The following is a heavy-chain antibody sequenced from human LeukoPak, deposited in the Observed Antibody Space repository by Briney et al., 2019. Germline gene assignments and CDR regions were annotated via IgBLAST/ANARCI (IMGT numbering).Heavy chain of an antibody. J-gene: IGHJ5*02. D-gene: IGHD5-18*01. Sequence: GGSLRLSCAASGFTFSSYAMSWVRQAPGKGLEWVANIKQDGSEKYYVDSVKGRFTISRDNAKNSLYLQMNSLRAEDTAVYYCARDNVFRDTNWFDPWGQGTLVTVSS. CDR3: ARDNVFRDTNWFDP. CDR2: IKQDGSEK. V-gene: IGHV3-7*01. CDR1: GFTFSSYA.